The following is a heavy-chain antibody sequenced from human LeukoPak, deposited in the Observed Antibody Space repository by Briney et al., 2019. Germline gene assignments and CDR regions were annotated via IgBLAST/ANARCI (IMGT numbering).Heavy chain of an antibody. V-gene: IGHV1-46*02. CDR3: ARPLTSGSTSYFDY. Sequence: ASVKVSCKASGFTFNSYYMHWVRQAPGQGLEWMGTINPRDGSTIYAQKFQGRVTVTRDSSTSTVYMELGSLRSEDTAVYYCARPLTSGSTSYFDYWGQGTLVTVSS. CDR2: INPRDGST. J-gene: IGHJ4*02. D-gene: IGHD5-12*01. CDR1: GFTFNSYY.